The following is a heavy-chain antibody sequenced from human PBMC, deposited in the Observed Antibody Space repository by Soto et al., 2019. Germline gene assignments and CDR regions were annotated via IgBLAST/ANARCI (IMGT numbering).Heavy chain of an antibody. V-gene: IGHV4-59*01. J-gene: IGHJ5*02. CDR1: GGSISSYY. Sequence: QVQLQESGPGLVKPSETLSLTCTVSGGSISSYYWSWIRQPPGKGLEWIGYIFYSGSTNYNPSLKSRLTISVDTSKNQFSLKLNSVTAADTAVHYCARVGDWFDPWGQGTLVTVSS. CDR2: IFYSGST. CDR3: ARVGDWFDP. D-gene: IGHD3-16*01.